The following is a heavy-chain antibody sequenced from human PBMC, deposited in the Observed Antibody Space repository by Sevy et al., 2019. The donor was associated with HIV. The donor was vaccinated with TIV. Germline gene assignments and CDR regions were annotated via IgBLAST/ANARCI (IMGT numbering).Heavy chain of an antibody. J-gene: IGHJ4*02. V-gene: IGHV1-69*13. D-gene: IGHD3-10*01. CDR1: GGTFSSYA. CDR3: ARDGRTYGSGSYTFGY. CDR2: IIPIFGTA. Sequence: ASVKVSCKASGGTFSSYAISWVRQAPGQGLEWMGGIIPIFGTANYAQKFQGRVTIAADESTSSAYMELSSLRSEDTAVYHSARDGRTYGSGSYTFGYWGQGTLVTVSS.